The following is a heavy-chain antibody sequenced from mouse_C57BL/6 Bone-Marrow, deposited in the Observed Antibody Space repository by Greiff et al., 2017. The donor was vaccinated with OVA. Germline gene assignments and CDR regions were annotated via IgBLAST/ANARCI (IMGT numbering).Heavy chain of an antibody. D-gene: IGHD1-1*01. J-gene: IGHJ3*01. V-gene: IGHV1-43*01. CDR3: ARRGYGSSHQAWFAY. CDR2: INPSTGGT. CDR1: GYSFTGYY. Sequence: EVKLMESGPELVKPGASVKISCKASGYSFTGYYMHWVKQSSEKSLEWIGEINPSTGGTSYNQKFKGKATLTVDKSSSTAYMQLKSLTSEDSAVYYCARRGYGSSHQAWFAYWGQGTLVTVSA.